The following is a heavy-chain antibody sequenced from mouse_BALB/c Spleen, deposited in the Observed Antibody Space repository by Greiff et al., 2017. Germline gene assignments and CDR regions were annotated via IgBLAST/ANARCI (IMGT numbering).Heavy chain of an antibody. CDR1: GFTFSSYA. D-gene: IGHD2-10*01. V-gene: IGHV5-6-5*01. Sequence: EVQLVESGGGLVKPGGSLKLSCAASGFTFSSYAMSWVRQTPEKRLEWVASISSGGSTYYPDSVKGRFTISRDNARNILYLQMSSLRSEDTAMYYCARATYYGNPWFAYWGQGTLVTVSA. CDR3: ARATYYGNPWFAY. J-gene: IGHJ3*01. CDR2: ISSGGST.